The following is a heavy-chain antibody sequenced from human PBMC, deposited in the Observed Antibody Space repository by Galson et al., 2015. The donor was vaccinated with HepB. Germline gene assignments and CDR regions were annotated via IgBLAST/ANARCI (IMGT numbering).Heavy chain of an antibody. J-gene: IGHJ6*02. V-gene: IGHV6-1*01. CDR3: ARFEVGATTDYYYGMDV. D-gene: IGHD1-26*01. Sequence: CAISGDSVSSNSAAWNWIRQSPSRGLEWLGRTYYRSKWYNDYAVSVKSRITINPDTSKNQFSLQLNSVTPEDTAVYYCARFEVGATTDYYYGMDVWGQGTTVTVSS. CDR2: TYYRSKWYN. CDR1: GDSVSSNSAA.